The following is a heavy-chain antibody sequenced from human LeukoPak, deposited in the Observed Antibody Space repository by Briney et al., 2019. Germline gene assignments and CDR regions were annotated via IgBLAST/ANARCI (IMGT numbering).Heavy chain of an antibody. CDR1: GFTFSSYN. Sequence: GGSLRLSCAASGFTFSSYNMNWVRQAPGKGLEWVSAISGSGGSTYYADSVKGRFTISRDNSKNTLYLQMSSLRDEDTAVYYCAKDESAMDVWGLGTTVTVSS. J-gene: IGHJ6*02. CDR2: ISGSGGST. V-gene: IGHV3-23*01. CDR3: AKDESAMDV.